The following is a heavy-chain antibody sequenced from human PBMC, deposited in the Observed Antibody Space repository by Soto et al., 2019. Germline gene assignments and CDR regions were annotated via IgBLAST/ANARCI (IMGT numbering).Heavy chain of an antibody. CDR1: GYTFTSYY. Sequence: ASVKVSCKASGYTFTSYYMHWVRQAPGQGIEWMGIINPSGGSTSYAQKFQGRVTMTRDTSTSTVYMELSSVRSEGTAVYYCARAARPSLSIYYFDYWRQGTLVMISS. V-gene: IGHV1-46*01. D-gene: IGHD3-10*01. J-gene: IGHJ4*02. CDR2: INPSGGST. CDR3: ARAARPSLSIYYFDY.